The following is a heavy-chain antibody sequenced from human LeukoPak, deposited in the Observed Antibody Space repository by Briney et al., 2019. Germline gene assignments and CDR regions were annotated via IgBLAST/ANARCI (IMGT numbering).Heavy chain of an antibody. Sequence: SQNLSLTCTVSGGSISSGGYYWNWIRQHPGKGLEWIGYIYYSGSTYYNPSLRSRLTISVDTSKNQFSLKLSSVTAADTAVYYCARDNRDDYYDSSGFFGAFDIWGQGTMVTVSS. V-gene: IGHV4-31*03. CDR2: IYYSGST. CDR3: ARDNRDDYYDSSGFFGAFDI. D-gene: IGHD3-22*01. J-gene: IGHJ3*02. CDR1: GGSISSGGYY.